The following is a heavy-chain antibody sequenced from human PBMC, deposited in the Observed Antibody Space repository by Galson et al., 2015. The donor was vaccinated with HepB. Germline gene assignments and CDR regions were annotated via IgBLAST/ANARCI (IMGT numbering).Heavy chain of an antibody. J-gene: IGHJ6*03. CDR2: MNPNSGNT. CDR3: ARGFSGDYSNHGLLYYYYYMDV. V-gene: IGHV1-8*01. CDR1: GYTFTSYD. Sequence: KVSCKASGYTFTSYDINWVRQATGQGLEWMGWMNPNSGNTGYAQKFQGRVTMTRNTSISTAYMELSSLRSEDTAVYYCARGFSGDYSNHGLLYYYYYMDVWGKGTTVTVSS. D-gene: IGHD4-11*01.